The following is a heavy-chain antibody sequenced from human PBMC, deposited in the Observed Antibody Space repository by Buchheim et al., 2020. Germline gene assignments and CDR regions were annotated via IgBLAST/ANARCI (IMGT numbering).Heavy chain of an antibody. CDR1: GFSFSSYA. CDR2: ISYDGSNK. J-gene: IGHJ4*02. D-gene: IGHD5-12*01. CDR3: ARDVSWLLTGYFDY. V-gene: IGHV3-30*01. Sequence: QVQLVDSGGGVVQPGRSLRLSCAASGFSFSSYAMHWVRQAPGKGLEWVAVISYDGSNKYYADSVKGRFTISRDNSKNTLYLQMNSLRAEDTAVYYCARDVSWLLTGYFDYWGQGTL.